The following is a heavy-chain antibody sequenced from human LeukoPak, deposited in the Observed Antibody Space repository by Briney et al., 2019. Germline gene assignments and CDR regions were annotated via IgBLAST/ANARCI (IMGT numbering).Heavy chain of an antibody. CDR2: INNRGDNT. V-gene: IGHV3-23*01. CDR1: GFTFTSYA. CDR3: ARQILRGSYFYFLDV. J-gene: IGHJ6*03. Sequence: GGSLRLSCAPSGFTFTSYAMSWVRQTPGKGLEWVSSINNRGDNTHYADSLEGGFTISRDNSRNTLYLQMRRLRVEDTATYYCARQILRGSYFYFLDVWGIGTPVTVSS. D-gene: IGHD3-10*01.